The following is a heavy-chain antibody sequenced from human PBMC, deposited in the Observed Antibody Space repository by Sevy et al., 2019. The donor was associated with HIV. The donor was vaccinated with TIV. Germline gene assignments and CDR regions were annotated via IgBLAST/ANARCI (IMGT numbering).Heavy chain of an antibody. D-gene: IGHD3-22*01. J-gene: IGHJ4*02. Sequence: GGSLRLSCAASGFTFSSYGMHWVRQAPGKGLEWVAVISYDGSNKYYADSLKGRFTISRDNSKNTLYLQMNSLRAEDTAVYYCAKPDRYYDSSGYCDYWGQGTLVTVSS. CDR2: ISYDGSNK. CDR3: AKPDRYYDSSGYCDY. V-gene: IGHV3-30*18. CDR1: GFTFSSYG.